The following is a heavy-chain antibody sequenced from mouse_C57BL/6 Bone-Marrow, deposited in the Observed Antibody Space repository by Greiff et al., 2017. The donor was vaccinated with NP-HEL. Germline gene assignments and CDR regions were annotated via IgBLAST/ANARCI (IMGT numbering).Heavy chain of an antibody. J-gene: IGHJ2*01. V-gene: IGHV1-26*01. CDR1: GYTFTDYY. D-gene: IGHD1-1*01. Sequence: EVQLQQSGPELVKPGASVKISCKASGYTFTDYYMNWVKQSHGKSLEWIGDINPNNGGTSYNQKFKGKATLTVDKSSSTAYMELRSLTSEDSAVYYCASIYYYGSGDYWGQGTTLTVSS. CDR3: ASIYYYGSGDY. CDR2: INPNNGGT.